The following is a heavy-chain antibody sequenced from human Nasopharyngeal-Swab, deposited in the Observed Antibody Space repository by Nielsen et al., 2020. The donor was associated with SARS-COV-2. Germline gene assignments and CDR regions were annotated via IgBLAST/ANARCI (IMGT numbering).Heavy chain of an antibody. V-gene: IGHV5-51*01. CDR3: ARHMSGWFRELLNRPGDYYYGMDV. Sequence: VRQMPGKGLGWMGIIHPGDSDTRYSPSFQGQVTISADKSISTAYLQWSSLKASDTAMYYCARHMSGWFRELLNRPGDYYYGMDVWGQGTTVTVSS. CDR2: IHPGDSDT. J-gene: IGHJ6*02. D-gene: IGHD3-10*01.